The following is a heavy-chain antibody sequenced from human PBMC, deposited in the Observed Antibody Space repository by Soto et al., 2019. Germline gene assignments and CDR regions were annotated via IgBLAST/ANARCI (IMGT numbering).Heavy chain of an antibody. Sequence: GESLKISCKGSGYSFTSYWIGWVRQMPGKGLEWMGIIYPGDSDTRYSPSFQGQVTISADKSISTAYLQWSSLKASDTAMYYCARALYSSSWYSWFDPWGQGTLVTVSS. CDR2: IYPGDSDT. V-gene: IGHV5-51*01. J-gene: IGHJ5*02. D-gene: IGHD6-13*01. CDR3: ARALYSSSWYSWFDP. CDR1: GYSFTSYW.